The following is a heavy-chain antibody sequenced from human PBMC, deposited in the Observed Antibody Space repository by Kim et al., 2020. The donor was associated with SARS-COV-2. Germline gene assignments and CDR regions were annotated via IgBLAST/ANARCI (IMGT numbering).Heavy chain of an antibody. CDR2: LYNGGST. CDR1: GASINSSTYY. D-gene: IGHD3-16*02. V-gene: IGHV4-39*07. CDR3: ARGCRNVFYRPLYY. J-gene: IGHJ6*01. Sequence: SETLSLTCAVSGASINSSTYYWGWVRQSPGKGLEWIGSLYNGGSTYYNQSLESRVAISVDTSKNQFSLKLNSVTAADPAVYYCARGCRNVFYRPLYY.